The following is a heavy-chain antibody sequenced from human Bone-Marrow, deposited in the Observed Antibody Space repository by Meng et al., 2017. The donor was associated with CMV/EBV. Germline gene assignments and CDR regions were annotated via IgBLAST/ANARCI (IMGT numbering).Heavy chain of an antibody. Sequence: FTFSSYAMHWVRQAPGKGLEYVSAISSNGGSTYYADSVKGRFTISRDNSKNTLYLQMGSLRAEDMAVYYCARAETYSSSFWDPFFDYWGQGTLVTVSS. CDR1: FTFSSYA. CDR3: ARAETYSSSFWDPFFDY. D-gene: IGHD6-6*01. CDR2: ISSNGGST. V-gene: IGHV3-64*02. J-gene: IGHJ4*02.